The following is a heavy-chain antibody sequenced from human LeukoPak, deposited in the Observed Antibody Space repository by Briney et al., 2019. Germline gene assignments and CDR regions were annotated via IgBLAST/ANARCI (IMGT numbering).Heavy chain of an antibody. V-gene: IGHV1-18*01. D-gene: IGHD2-2*01. CDR3: ARQDQLLGTFDY. Sequence: ASVKVSCKASGYTFTSYGISWVRQAPGQGLEWMGWISAYNGNANYAQKLQGRVTMTTDTSTSTAYMELRSLRSDDTAVYYCARQDQLLGTFDYWGQGTLVTVSS. J-gene: IGHJ4*02. CDR1: GYTFTSYG. CDR2: ISAYNGNA.